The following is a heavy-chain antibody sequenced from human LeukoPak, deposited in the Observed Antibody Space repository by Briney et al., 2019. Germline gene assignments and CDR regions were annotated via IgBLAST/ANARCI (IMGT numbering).Heavy chain of an antibody. CDR3: ATHETYSSGWVDY. CDR1: GGSISSSGSY. Sequence: SETLSLTCTVSGGSISSSGSYWGWIRQPPGKGLEWIGNFYYSGSTYYNPSLKSRVTISVDTSKNQFSLRLSSVTAADTAVYYCATHETYSSGWVDYWGQGTLVTVSS. D-gene: IGHD6-19*01. V-gene: IGHV4-39*01. J-gene: IGHJ4*02. CDR2: FYYSGST.